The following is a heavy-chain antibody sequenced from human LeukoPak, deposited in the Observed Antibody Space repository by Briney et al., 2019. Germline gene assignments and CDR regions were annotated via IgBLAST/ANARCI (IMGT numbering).Heavy chain of an antibody. CDR1: GFTFSSYG. D-gene: IGHD2-2*01. CDR2: IRYHGSNI. J-gene: IGHJ4*02. Sequence: GGSLRLSCAASGFTFSSYGMHWVRQAPGKGLEWVTYIRYHGSNINYADSVKGRFTISRDNSKDTLFLQMSSLRAEDTAVYYCAKVLTGYCGTTSCHFDSWGQGTLATVSS. CDR3: AKVLTGYCGTTSCHFDS. V-gene: IGHV3-30*02.